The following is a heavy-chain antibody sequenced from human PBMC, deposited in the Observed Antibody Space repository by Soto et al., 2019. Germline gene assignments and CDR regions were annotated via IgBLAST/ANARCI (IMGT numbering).Heavy chain of an antibody. CDR1: GGSFSGYY. Sequence: SETLSLTCAVYGGSFSGYYWSWIRQPPGKGLERIGEINHSGSTNYNPSLKSRVTISVDTSKNQFSLKLSSVTAADTAVYYCARGSITIFGVVIPPPYYYGMDVWGQGTTVTVSS. D-gene: IGHD3-3*01. J-gene: IGHJ6*02. V-gene: IGHV4-34*01. CDR3: ARGSITIFGVVIPPPYYYGMDV. CDR2: INHSGST.